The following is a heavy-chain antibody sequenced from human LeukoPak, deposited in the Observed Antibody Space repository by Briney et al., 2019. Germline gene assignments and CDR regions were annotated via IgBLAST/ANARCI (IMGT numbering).Heavy chain of an antibody. Sequence: GGSLRLSCAASGFTFSSYGMSWVRQAPGKGLEWVSTISGSGGNTYYADSVKGRFTISRDNSKNTLYLQMNSLRVEDTAVYYCASISSGDFWGQGTVVTVSS. CDR3: ASISSGDF. CDR2: ISGSGGNT. J-gene: IGHJ4*02. CDR1: GFTFSSYG. V-gene: IGHV3-23*01. D-gene: IGHD3-10*01.